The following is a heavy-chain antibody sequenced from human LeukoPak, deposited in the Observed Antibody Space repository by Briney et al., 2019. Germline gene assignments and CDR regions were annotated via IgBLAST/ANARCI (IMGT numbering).Heavy chain of an antibody. CDR3: AKGYSSGWYESNFDY. Sequence: SVKVSCKASGGTFSSYAISWVRQAPVQGLEWMGGIIPIFGTANYAQKFQGRVTITTDESTSTAYMELSSLRSEDTAVYYCAKGYSSGWYESNFDYWGQGTLVTVSS. J-gene: IGHJ4*02. CDR2: IIPIFGTA. V-gene: IGHV1-69*05. D-gene: IGHD6-19*01. CDR1: GGTFSSYA.